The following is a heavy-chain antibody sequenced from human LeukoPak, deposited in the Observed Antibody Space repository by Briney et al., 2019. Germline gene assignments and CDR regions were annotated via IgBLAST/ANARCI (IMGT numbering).Heavy chain of an antibody. CDR1: GFTFSDYY. CDR2: ISSSGSTK. Sequence: GGSLRLSCAASGFTFSDYYMSWIGQAPGKGREGGSYISSSGSTKYYADSVKGRFTISRDNAKISLYLQMNSLRAEDTAVYYCARGQEGYATQDYWGQGTLVTVSS. CDR3: ARGQEGYATQDY. V-gene: IGHV3-11*01. J-gene: IGHJ4*02. D-gene: IGHD2-15*01.